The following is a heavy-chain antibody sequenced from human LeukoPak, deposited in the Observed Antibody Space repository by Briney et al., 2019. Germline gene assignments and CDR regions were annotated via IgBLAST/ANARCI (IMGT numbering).Heavy chain of an antibody. J-gene: IGHJ1*01. V-gene: IGHV3-30-3*01. CDR1: GFTFSSYA. D-gene: IGHD2-15*01. CDR2: ISYDGSNK. Sequence: GRSLRLSCAASGFTFSSYAMHWVRQAPGKGLEWVAVISYDGSNKYYADSVKGRFTISRDNSKNTLYLQMNSLRAEDTAVYYCANILSCSGGSCYSKYFQHWGQGTLVTVSS. CDR3: ANILSCSGGSCYSKYFQH.